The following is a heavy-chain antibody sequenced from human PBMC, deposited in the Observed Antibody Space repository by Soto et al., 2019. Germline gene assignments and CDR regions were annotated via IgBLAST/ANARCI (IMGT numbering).Heavy chain of an antibody. V-gene: IGHV3-23*01. CDR1: GCTLSSYA. CDR2: ISGSGGST. Sequence: GGSLRLSGAASGCTLSSYAMSWVRQAPGKGLEWVSAISGSGGSTYYADSVKGRFTISRDNSKNTLYLQMNSLRAEDTAVYYCAKDAIGYCISTSCYSVDYWGQGTLVTVSS. J-gene: IGHJ4*02. D-gene: IGHD2-2*01. CDR3: AKDAIGYCISTSCYSVDY.